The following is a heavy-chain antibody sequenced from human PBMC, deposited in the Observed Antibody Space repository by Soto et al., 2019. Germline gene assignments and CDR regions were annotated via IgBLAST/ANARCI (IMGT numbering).Heavy chain of an antibody. D-gene: IGHD3-3*01. J-gene: IGHJ6*02. CDR2: VTSYSRNT. CDR1: GYTFTSYG. CDR3: ARDRSSTIFGVVIHYYYYYGMDV. V-gene: IGHV1-18*04. Sequence: ASVKVSCKVSGYTFTSYGISWVRQAPGQGLEWMGWVTSYSRNTNYAQKFQGRVTMTTDTSTTTAYMELRSLRSDDTAVYYCARDRSSTIFGVVIHYYYYYGMDVWGQGTTVTVSS.